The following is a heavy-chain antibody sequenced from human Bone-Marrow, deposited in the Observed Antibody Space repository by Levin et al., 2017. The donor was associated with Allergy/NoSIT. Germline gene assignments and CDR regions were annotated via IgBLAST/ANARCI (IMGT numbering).Heavy chain of an antibody. CDR1: GFTFSNYD. V-gene: IGHV3-13*01. J-gene: IGHJ4*02. CDR2: IGVDSDR. Sequence: AGGSLRLSCAASGFTFSNYDMHWVRQATGKGLEWVSSIGVDSDRYYSGSVKGRFTISRDNVENSVYLQMTSLRGEDTAVYYCARERWGVGKQNSYGWHELDSWGQGTLVTVSS. D-gene: IGHD3-16*01. CDR3: ARERWGVGKQNSYGWHELDS.